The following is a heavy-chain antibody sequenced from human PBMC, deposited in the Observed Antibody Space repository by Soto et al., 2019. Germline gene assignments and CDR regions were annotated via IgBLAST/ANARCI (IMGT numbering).Heavy chain of an antibody. CDR1: GYTFIRYA. Sequence: QVELVQSGAEVKKPGASVKVSCKASGYTFIRYAISWLRQAPGQGLEWMGWISAYSGDTIYAQKFQGRVTLTTDTSTSTGYMELRSLRSDDTAVYFCAKEGRGLAATDNWSDPWGQGTLVIVSS. D-gene: IGHD6-13*01. V-gene: IGHV1-18*01. J-gene: IGHJ5*02. CDR2: ISAYSGDT. CDR3: AKEGRGLAATDNWSDP.